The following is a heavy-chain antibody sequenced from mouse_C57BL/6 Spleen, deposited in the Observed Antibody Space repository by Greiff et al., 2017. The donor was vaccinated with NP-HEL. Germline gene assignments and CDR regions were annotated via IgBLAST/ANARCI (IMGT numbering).Heavy chain of an antibody. CDR1: GFNIKDDY. V-gene: IGHV14-4*01. Sequence: EVQLQQSGAELVRPGASVKLSCTASGFNIKDDYMHWVKQRPEQGLEWIGWIDPENGDTEYASKFQGKATITADTSSNTAYLQLSSLTSEDTAVYYWTTDRSSGEGDYWGQGTTLTVSS. J-gene: IGHJ2*01. CDR2: IDPENGDT. D-gene: IGHD3-2*02. CDR3: TTDRSSGEGDY.